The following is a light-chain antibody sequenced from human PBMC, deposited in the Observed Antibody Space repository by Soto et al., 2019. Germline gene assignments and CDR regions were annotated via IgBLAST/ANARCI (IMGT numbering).Light chain of an antibody. CDR1: SGHSSYA. CDR2: LNSDGSH. Sequence: QSVLTQSPSASASLGASVKLTCTLSSGHSSYAIAWHQQQPEKGPRYLMKLNSDGSHSKGDGIPDRFSGSSSGAERYLTISSLQSEDEADYYCQTWGTGIQGVSGGGTKVTVL. V-gene: IGLV4-69*01. J-gene: IGLJ2*01. CDR3: QTWGTGIQGV.